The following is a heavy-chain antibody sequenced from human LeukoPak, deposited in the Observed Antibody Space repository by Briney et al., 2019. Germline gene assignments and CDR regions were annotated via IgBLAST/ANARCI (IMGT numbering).Heavy chain of an antibody. CDR2: IYPGDSDRKYT. J-gene: IGHJ5*02. D-gene: IGHD2-2*02. CDR1: GYRFTTYW. Sequence: GEALKISCKGSGYRFTTYWIGWGRPMPGKGLELMGIIYPGDSDRKYTRYSPSFQGQVTISADKSISTAYLQWSSLKASDTAMYYCARGDIVVVPAAISYNWFDPWGQGTLVTVSS. V-gene: IGHV5-51*01. CDR3: ARGDIVVVPAAISYNWFDP.